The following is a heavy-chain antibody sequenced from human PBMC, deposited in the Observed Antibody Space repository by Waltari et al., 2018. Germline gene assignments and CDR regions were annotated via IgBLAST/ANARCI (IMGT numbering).Heavy chain of an antibody. V-gene: IGHV3-30-3*01. J-gene: IGHJ3*02. CDR3: ARDRNWNGGRRAFDI. CDR1: GFTFSSYA. CDR2: KSYDGSNK. Sequence: QVQLVESGGGVVQPGRSLRLSCAASGFTFSSYAMHWVRQAPGKGLEWVAVKSYDGSNKYYADSVKGRFTISRDNSKNTLYLQMNSLRAEDTAVYYCARDRNWNGGRRAFDIWGQGTMVTVSS. D-gene: IGHD1-1*01.